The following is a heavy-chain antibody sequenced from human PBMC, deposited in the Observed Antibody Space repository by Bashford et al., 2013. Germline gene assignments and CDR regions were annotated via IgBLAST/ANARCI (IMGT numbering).Heavy chain of an antibody. Sequence: VASVKVSCKASGYTFISYGISWVRQAPGQGLEWMGWINAFNGHTEYARKIQGRVTMTTDTSTSTAYMELRSLRSDDTAVYYCARESDTSPYYFDYWAREPWSPSPQ. V-gene: IGHV1-18*01. CDR1: GYTFISYG. CDR2: INAFNGHT. D-gene: IGHD3-16*01. J-gene: IGHJ4*02. CDR3: ARESDTSPYYFDY.